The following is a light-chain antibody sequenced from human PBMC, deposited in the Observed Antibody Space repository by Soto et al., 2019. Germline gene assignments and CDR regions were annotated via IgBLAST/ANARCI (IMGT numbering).Light chain of an antibody. CDR1: QSVSSN. J-gene: IGKJ4*01. V-gene: IGKV3-11*01. CDR2: DAS. Sequence: EIVMTQSPATLSVSPGERATLSCRASQSVSSNLAWYQQKPGQAPRLLIYDASNRATGIPARFSGSGSGTDFTLTISSLEPEDFGVYYCQQRSNWPPVTFGGGTRWIS. CDR3: QQRSNWPPVT.